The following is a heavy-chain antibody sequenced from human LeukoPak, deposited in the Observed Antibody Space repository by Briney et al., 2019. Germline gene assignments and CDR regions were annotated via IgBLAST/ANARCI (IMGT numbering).Heavy chain of an antibody. D-gene: IGHD6-13*01. Sequence: GSLRLSCAASGFTFSSYSMNWVRQAPGKGLEWVSSISSSSSYIYYADSVKGRFTISRDNAKNSLYLQMNSLRAEDTAVYYCARSYSSSWYLWLDYFDYWGQGTLVTVSS. J-gene: IGHJ4*02. CDR2: ISSSSSYI. V-gene: IGHV3-21*01. CDR3: ARSYSSSWYLWLDYFDY. CDR1: GFTFSSYS.